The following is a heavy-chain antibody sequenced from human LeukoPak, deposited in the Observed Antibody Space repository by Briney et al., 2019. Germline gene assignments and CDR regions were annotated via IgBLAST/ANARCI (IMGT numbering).Heavy chain of an antibody. CDR3: AREMGPPSSWFDP. CDR2: IYYSEST. CDR1: GGSISSYH. D-gene: IGHD6-13*01. V-gene: IGHV4-59*01. Sequence: SETLSLTCTVSGGSISSYHWSWIRQPPGKGLEWIGYIYYSESTNYSPSLKSRVTISADRPKNQFSLKLSSVTAADTAVYYCAREMGPPSSWFDPWGQGTLVTVSS. J-gene: IGHJ5*02.